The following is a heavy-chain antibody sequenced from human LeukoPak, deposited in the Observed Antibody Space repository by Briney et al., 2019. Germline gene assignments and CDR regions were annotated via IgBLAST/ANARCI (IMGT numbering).Heavy chain of an antibody. J-gene: IGHJ6*02. Sequence: ASVKVSCKASGYTFTGYYMHWVRQAPGQGLEWMGWINPNSGGTNYAQKFQGRVTMTRDTSTSTVYMELSSLRSEDTAVYYCARDREAVAGTSRYYYYYYGMDVWGQGTTVTVSS. CDR1: GYTFTGYY. D-gene: IGHD6-19*01. CDR2: INPNSGGT. V-gene: IGHV1-2*02. CDR3: ARDREAVAGTSRYYYYYYGMDV.